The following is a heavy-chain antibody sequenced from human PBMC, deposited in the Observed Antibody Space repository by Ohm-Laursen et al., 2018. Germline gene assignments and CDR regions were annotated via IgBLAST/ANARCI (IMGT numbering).Heavy chain of an antibody. D-gene: IGHD3-22*01. J-gene: IGHJ4*02. V-gene: IGHV3-9*01. Sequence: SLRLSCTASGFTFDDYAMHWVRQAPGKGLEWVSGISWNSGSIGYADSVKGRFTISRDNAKNSLYLQMNSLRAEDTALYYCAKGVHTYYYDSAFDYWGQGTLVTVSS. CDR2: ISWNSGSI. CDR1: GFTFDDYA. CDR3: AKGVHTYYYDSAFDY.